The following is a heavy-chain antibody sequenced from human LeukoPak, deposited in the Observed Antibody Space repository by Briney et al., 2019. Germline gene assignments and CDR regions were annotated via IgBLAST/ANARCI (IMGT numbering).Heavy chain of an antibody. V-gene: IGHV4-59*01. CDR2: IYYSGST. Sequence: SETLSLTCTVSGGSISSYYWSWIRQPPGKGLEWIGYIYYSGSTNYNPSLKSRVTISVDTSKNQFSLKLSSVTAADTAVYYCASDNWNDGFSAFDIWGQGTMVTVSS. CDR3: ASDNWNDGFSAFDI. J-gene: IGHJ3*02. CDR1: GGSISSYY. D-gene: IGHD1-20*01.